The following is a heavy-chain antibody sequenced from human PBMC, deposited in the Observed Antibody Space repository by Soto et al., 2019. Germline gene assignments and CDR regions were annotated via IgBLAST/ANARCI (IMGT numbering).Heavy chain of an antibody. CDR2: ITGNGGNT. Sequence: EVQLLESGGGLVQPGGSLRLSCAASGFTFSTYAMNWVRQAPGKGLEWVSTITGNGGNTYYADSVKGRFTISRDNSKNTLHLQMHDLSVEDMAVYYCAKYAEATIRVGFDYWGQGTLVSVSS. V-gene: IGHV3-23*01. CDR1: GFTFSTYA. CDR3: AKYAEATIRVGFDY. D-gene: IGHD5-12*01. J-gene: IGHJ4*02.